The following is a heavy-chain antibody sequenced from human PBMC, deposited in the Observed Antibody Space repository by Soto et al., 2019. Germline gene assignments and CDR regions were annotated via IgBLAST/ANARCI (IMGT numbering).Heavy chain of an antibody. CDR1: GGSVSSGSYY. V-gene: IGHV4-61*01. CDR3: ARGDYALVY. Sequence: XGTLSLTCTVSGGSVSSGSYYWTWIRQTPGKGLEWIGYVYDSGSFNYNPSLKSRVTISVDTPKNQFSLRLKSVTAADTAVYYCARGDYALVYWGQGTLVTVSS. CDR2: VYDSGSF. J-gene: IGHJ4*02. D-gene: IGHD3-16*01.